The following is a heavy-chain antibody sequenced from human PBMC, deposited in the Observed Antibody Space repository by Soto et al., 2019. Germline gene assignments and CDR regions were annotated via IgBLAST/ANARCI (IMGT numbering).Heavy chain of an antibody. D-gene: IGHD1-7*01. CDR3: AHPRMYNWNYVVWFDP. Sequence: SGPTLVNPTQTLTLTCTFSGFSLSTSGVGVGWIRQPPGKALEWLALIYWNDDKRYSPSLKSRLTITKDTSKNQVVLTMTNMDPVDTATYYCAHPRMYNWNYVVWFDPWGQGTLVTVSS. CDR2: IYWNDDK. CDR1: GFSLSTSGVG. V-gene: IGHV2-5*01. J-gene: IGHJ5*02.